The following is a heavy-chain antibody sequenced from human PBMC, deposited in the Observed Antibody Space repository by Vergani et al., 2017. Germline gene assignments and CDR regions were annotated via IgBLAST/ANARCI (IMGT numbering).Heavy chain of an antibody. CDR3: ARDRAYCHEGSCAL. CDR1: GFTFNRYG. Sequence: QVQLVQSGGGVVQPGGSLRLSCVASGFTFNRYGMQWVRQAPGKGLEWVAYVLFDGSNEYYADSVKGRFIVSRDNSNDALYLQMNSLRTDDTAVYYGARDRAYCHEGSCALWGQGGVVTVSS. D-gene: IGHD2-15*01. CDR2: VLFDGSNE. J-gene: IGHJ4*02. V-gene: IGHV3-30*02.